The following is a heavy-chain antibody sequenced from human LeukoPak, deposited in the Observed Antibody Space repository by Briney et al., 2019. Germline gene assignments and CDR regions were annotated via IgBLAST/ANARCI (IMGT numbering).Heavy chain of an antibody. D-gene: IGHD5-12*01. Sequence: PSETLSLTCTVSGGSISSSSYYWGWIRQPPGKGLEWIGSIYYSGSTYYNPSLKSRVTISVDTSKNQFSLKLSSVTAADTAVYYCAGRGYSGYDSTSFDYWGQGTLVTVSS. CDR3: AGRGYSGYDSTSFDY. CDR1: GGSISSSSYY. CDR2: IYYSGST. J-gene: IGHJ4*02. V-gene: IGHV4-39*07.